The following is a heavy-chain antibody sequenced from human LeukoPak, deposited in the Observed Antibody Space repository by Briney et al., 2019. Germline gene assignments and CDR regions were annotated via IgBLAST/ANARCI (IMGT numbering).Heavy chain of an antibody. CDR3: ATQTIGRHYDY. J-gene: IGHJ4*02. CDR2: IGPTGTDR. D-gene: IGHD1-14*01. Sequence: PGGSLRLSCAASGFTFSSCGFNWVRQAPGKGLEWVSSIGPTGTDRYYADSVRGRFTISRDNAKNSMYLQMDSLRDEDTAVYYCATQTIGRHYDYWGQGTLLTVSS. V-gene: IGHV3-21*01. CDR1: GFTFSSCG.